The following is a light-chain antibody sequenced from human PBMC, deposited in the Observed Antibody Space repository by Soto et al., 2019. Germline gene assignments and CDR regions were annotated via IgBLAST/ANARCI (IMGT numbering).Light chain of an antibody. CDR2: DAS. CDR1: QNIIMW. CDR3: QQYNGFSWT. Sequence: DIQMTQSPSTLSASVGDRVTITCRASQNIIMWLAWYQHKPGKAPKLLISDASSLESGVPARFSGSGSGSEFTLTISSLQPDDFATYFCQQYNGFSWTFGQGTKVGI. J-gene: IGKJ1*01. V-gene: IGKV1-5*01.